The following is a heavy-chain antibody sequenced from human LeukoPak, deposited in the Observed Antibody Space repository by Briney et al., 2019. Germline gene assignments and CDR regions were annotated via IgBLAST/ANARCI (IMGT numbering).Heavy chain of an antibody. CDR1: GFTFSDYW. D-gene: IGHD1-1*01. V-gene: IGHV3-7*01. Sequence: GGSLRLSCATSGFTFSDYWMTWVRQAPGKGLEWLINIKEDSSDQSSVDSVKGRFIISRDNAKNLLYLQMNSLRPDDTAVYYCARDLPNGFFDYWGQGTLVIVSS. J-gene: IGHJ4*02. CDR3: ARDLPNGFFDY. CDR2: IKEDSSDQ.